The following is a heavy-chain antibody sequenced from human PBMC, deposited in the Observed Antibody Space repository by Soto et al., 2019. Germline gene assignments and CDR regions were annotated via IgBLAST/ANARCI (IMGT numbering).Heavy chain of an antibody. V-gene: IGHV3-66*01. CDR3: ARGFYGDYPLYFDL. Sequence: QLVESGGGLVQPGGSLRLSCAASGFTVNSNYMTWVRQAPGKGLEWVSIIYSDGSTYSADSVKDRFSISRDNFKNTLYLQMNSLRVEDTAVYFCARGFYGDYPLYFDLWGRGTLVTVSP. J-gene: IGHJ2*01. CDR1: GFTVNSNY. CDR2: IYSDGST. D-gene: IGHD4-17*01.